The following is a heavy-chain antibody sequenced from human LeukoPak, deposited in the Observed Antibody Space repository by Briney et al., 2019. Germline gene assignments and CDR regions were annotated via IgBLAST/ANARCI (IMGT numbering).Heavy chain of an antibody. V-gene: IGHV3-23*01. CDR2: ISGSGGST. D-gene: IGHD3-22*01. CDR1: GFTFSSYA. Sequence: GGSLRLSCAASGFTFSSYAMSWVRQAPGKGLEWVSAISGSGGSTYYADSVKGRFTISRDNSKNTLYLQMNSLRAEDTAVYYCAIFRYYYDSSGYYGFWGQGALVTVSS. CDR3: AIFRYYYDSSGYYGF. J-gene: IGHJ4*02.